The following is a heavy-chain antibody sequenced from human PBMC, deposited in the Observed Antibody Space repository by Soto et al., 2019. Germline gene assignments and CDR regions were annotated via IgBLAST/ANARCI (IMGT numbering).Heavy chain of an antibody. J-gene: IGHJ4*02. CDR2: FRAGGDDGTT. V-gene: IGHV3-23*01. D-gene: IGHD3-10*01. Sequence: SCKASGCSFSSYSMSWLRQPPGKGLEWVSGFRAGGDDGTTYYAASVKGRFTISRDNSKNTLFLQMNSLRAEDTAIYYCAKKVNSGSGSQYFDYFGQGTLVTVSS. CDR1: GCSFSSYS. CDR3: AKKVNSGSGSQYFDY.